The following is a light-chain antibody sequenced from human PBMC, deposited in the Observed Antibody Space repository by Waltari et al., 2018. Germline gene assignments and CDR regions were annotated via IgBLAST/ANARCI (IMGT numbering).Light chain of an antibody. CDR2: DTW. J-gene: IGKJ2*01. Sequence: EVVLTQSPVTLSVSPGERATLSCRASRNVGTTLAWYQQKPGQGPSRLIYDTWKRATDVPARFSGSGSGTEFTLTISGLQSEDFGVYYCHQYNYWPPAYTFGQGTKLEIK. CDR1: RNVGTT. V-gene: IGKV3-15*01. CDR3: HQYNYWPPAYT.